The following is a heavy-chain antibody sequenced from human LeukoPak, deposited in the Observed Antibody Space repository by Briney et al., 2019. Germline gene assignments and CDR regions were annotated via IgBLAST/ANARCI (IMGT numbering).Heavy chain of an antibody. D-gene: IGHD1-26*01. CDR2: INIDGTST. CDR3: ARDSGSYHAIDY. CDR1: GFTFSTYW. Sequence: PGGSLRLSCAASGFTFSTYWMHWVRQAPGKGLVWVSRINIDGTSTSYADSVKGRFTISRDNAENTLYLKMNSLRDEDTDLYYSARDSGSYHAIDYWGQGTLVTVSS. J-gene: IGHJ4*02. V-gene: IGHV3-74*01.